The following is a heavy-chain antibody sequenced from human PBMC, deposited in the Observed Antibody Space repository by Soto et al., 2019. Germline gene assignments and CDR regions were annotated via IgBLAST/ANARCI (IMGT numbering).Heavy chain of an antibody. CDR3: ARSRYRSGWYPDY. Sequence: GGSLRLSCAASGFTFSDHYMDWVRQAPGKGLEWVGRSRDKGNSYTTEYAASVKGRFTLSRDESRNSLYLQMNSLKTEDTAVYYCARSRYRSGWYPDYWGQGTLVTVSS. D-gene: IGHD6-19*01. V-gene: IGHV3-72*01. J-gene: IGHJ4*02. CDR1: GFTFSDHY. CDR2: SRDKGNSYTT.